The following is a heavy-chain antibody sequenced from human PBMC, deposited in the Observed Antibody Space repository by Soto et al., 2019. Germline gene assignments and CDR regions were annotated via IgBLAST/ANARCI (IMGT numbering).Heavy chain of an antibody. V-gene: IGHV3-30*18. J-gene: IGHJ4*02. D-gene: IGHD3-22*01. CDR2: ISYDGSNR. Sequence: QVQLVESGGGVVQPGRSLRLSCAASGFTFSSYGIHWVRQAPGKGLEWVAVISYDGSNRYYADSVKGRITISRDNSKNTLYLQMNSLRAEDTAVYYCAKGGYYDSSGYLGWFDYWGQGTLVTVSS. CDR1: GFTFSSYG. CDR3: AKGGYYDSSGYLGWFDY.